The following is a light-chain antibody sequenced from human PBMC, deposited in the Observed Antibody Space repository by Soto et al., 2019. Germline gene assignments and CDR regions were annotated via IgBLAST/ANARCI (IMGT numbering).Light chain of an antibody. CDR1: SSDVGGYNL. V-gene: IGLV2-14*01. Sequence: QSALTQPASVSGSPGQSITISCTGTSSDVGGYNLVSWYQQYPDKAPKLMIFDVNTRPSGISNRFSGSKSGNTASLTISGLQAEDEADYYCSSYNSCSTLPDVFGTGTKLTVL. CDR2: DVN. J-gene: IGLJ1*01. CDR3: SSYNSCSTLPDV.